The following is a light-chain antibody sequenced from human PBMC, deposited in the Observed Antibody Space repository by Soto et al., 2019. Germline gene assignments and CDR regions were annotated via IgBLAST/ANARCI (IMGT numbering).Light chain of an antibody. CDR1: QSVASY. CDR2: DAS. J-gene: IGKJ4*01. V-gene: IGKV3-11*01. CDR3: QHRYTWPLT. Sequence: EVVLTQSPATLSLSPGGRATLSCRASQSVASYLAWYQQKPGQAPRLLIYDASNRATGIPARFSGRGSGTDFTLTIDSLEPDDFAVYYCQHRYTWPLTFGGGTKVEIK.